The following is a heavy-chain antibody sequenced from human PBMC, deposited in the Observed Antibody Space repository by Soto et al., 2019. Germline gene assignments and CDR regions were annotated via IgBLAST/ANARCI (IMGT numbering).Heavy chain of an antibody. CDR2: IYYSGST. CDR3: ARPGYSYGFDY. CDR1: GGSLSSSSYY. Sequence: PSDTLSLTCTVSGGSLSSSSYYWGWIRQPPGKGLEWIGSIYYSGSTYYNPSLKSRVTISVDTSKNQFSLKLSSVTAADTAVYYCARPGYSYGFDYWRQGTLVTVSS. V-gene: IGHV4-39*01. J-gene: IGHJ4*02. D-gene: IGHD5-18*01.